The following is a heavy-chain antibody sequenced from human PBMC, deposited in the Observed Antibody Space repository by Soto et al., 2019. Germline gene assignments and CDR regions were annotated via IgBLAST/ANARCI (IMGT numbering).Heavy chain of an antibody. CDR2: IKQDGSEK. D-gene: IGHD6-13*01. Sequence: EVQLVESGGGLVQPGGSLRLSCAASGFTNSSYWMSWVRQAPVKGLEWVGNIKQDGSEKNYVDFMEGRFTISRDNAENSLYLQMNSLRAEDTAVYNCARIASAGRGWDVWGQGTTVVVSS. CDR1: GFTNSSYW. CDR3: ARIASAGRGWDV. J-gene: IGHJ6*02. V-gene: IGHV3-7*01.